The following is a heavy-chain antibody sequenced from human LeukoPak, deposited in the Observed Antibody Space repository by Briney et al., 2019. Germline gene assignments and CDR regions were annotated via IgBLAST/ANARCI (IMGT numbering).Heavy chain of an antibody. V-gene: IGHV3-48*02. CDR2: ISNGNTE. CDR1: VFTFIGYG. J-gene: IGHJ4*01. CDR3: ARDYGYPRGNTCYARFDY. D-gene: IGHD2-2*01. Sequence: GGFLRLSCAASVFTFIGYGINWVRLAPGKGLEWVSMISNGNTEHYADSVKGRFTVSRDNARNSAYLEMNSLRDEDTAMYYCARDYGYPRGNTCYARFDYWGQGTLVTVSS.